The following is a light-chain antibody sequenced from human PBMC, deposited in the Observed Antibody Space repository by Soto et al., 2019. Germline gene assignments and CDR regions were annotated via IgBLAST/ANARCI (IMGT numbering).Light chain of an antibody. CDR1: SSDVGKYNL. Sequence: ALTQPASVSGSPGQSITISCTGSSSDVGKYNLVSWYQWHPGKAPKLMIYEDSQRPSGVSNRFSGSKSGNTASLTISGLQAEDEADYYCCSYAGSDIFVVFGGGTKLTVL. CDR3: CSYAGSDIFVV. CDR2: EDS. V-gene: IGLV2-23*02. J-gene: IGLJ2*01.